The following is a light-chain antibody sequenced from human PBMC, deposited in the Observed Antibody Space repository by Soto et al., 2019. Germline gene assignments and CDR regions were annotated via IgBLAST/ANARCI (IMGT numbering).Light chain of an antibody. V-gene: IGKV1-12*01. CDR3: QQANSFPIT. CDR2: GAS. Sequence: DIQMTQSPSSVSASVGDRVTITCRASQDVGKWLAWYQQKPGKAPTLLIHGASSLQSGFPSRYSGSGHGTDFTLTISSLQPEDFGTYYCQQANSFPITFGQGTRLEIK. J-gene: IGKJ5*01. CDR1: QDVGKW.